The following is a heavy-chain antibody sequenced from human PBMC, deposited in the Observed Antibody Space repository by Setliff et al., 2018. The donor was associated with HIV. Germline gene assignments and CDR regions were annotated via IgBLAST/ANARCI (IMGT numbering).Heavy chain of an antibody. D-gene: IGHD4-17*01. CDR2: IYGGGSYT. Sequence: GGCLRLSCAASGFSFSNFAMSWVRQAPGKGLELVSAIYGGGSYTYYADSVKGRFTISRDNSQNTLYLQMNGLRVEDAAVYYCVKGAPDYDTNPFYYYFYMHVWGKGTTVTVSS. V-gene: IGHV3-23*03. CDR1: GFSFSNFA. J-gene: IGHJ6*03. CDR3: VKGAPDYDTNPFYYYFYMHV.